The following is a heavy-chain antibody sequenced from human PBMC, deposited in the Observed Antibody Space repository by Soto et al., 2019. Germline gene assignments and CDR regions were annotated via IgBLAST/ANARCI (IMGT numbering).Heavy chain of an antibody. D-gene: IGHD2-2*01. CDR2: ISAYNGNT. Sequence: GASVKVSFKASGYTFTSYGISWVRQAPGQGLEWMGWISAYNGNTNYAQKLQGRVTMTTDTSTSTAYMELRSLRSDDTAVYYCARDVLIVPAAMGFDYWGQGTLVTVSS. J-gene: IGHJ4*02. V-gene: IGHV1-18*04. CDR3: ARDVLIVPAAMGFDY. CDR1: GYTFTSYG.